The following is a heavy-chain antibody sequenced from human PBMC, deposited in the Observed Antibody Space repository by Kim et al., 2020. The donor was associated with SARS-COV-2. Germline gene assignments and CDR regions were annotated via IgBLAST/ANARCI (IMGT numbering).Heavy chain of an antibody. Sequence: ASLKVSCKASGYTFTTFALYWVRRAPGQRLEWMGWVNGGNGNTRYSQKFQGRVTITRDTSATTAYLEVSGLISEDTAVYYCAREAVAGSFDYWGQGSLVTVSS. D-gene: IGHD6-19*01. V-gene: IGHV1-3*01. J-gene: IGHJ4*02. CDR2: VNGGNGNT. CDR1: GYTFTTFA. CDR3: AREAVAGSFDY.